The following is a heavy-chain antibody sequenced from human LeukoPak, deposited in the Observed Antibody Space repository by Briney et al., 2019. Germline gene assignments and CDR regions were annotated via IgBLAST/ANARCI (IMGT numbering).Heavy chain of an antibody. Sequence: PGGSLRLSCAASGFTFGNYAMTWVRQAPGKGLEWVSGISGSGDSTYYADSVKGRFAISRDNSKNRLYLQMNSLSAEDTAVYYCAKAVRYCSGGSCYRGGWEYFDYWGQGTLVTVSS. CDR1: GFTFGNYA. CDR2: ISGSGDST. J-gene: IGHJ4*02. V-gene: IGHV3-23*01. CDR3: AKAVRYCSGGSCYRGGWEYFDY. D-gene: IGHD2-15*01.